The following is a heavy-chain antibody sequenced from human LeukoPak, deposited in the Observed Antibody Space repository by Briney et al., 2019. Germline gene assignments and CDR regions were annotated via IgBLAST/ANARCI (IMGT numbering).Heavy chain of an antibody. CDR3: ATDGYSSNWGAFDI. V-gene: IGHV4-4*07. CDR2: IYTSGST. CDR1: GGSISSYY. J-gene: IGHJ3*02. D-gene: IGHD6-13*01. Sequence: SETLSLTCTVSGGSISSYYWSWIRQPAGKGLEWIGRIYTSGSTNYNPSLKSRVTMSVDTSKNQFSLKLSSVTAADTAVYYCATDGYSSNWGAFDIWGQGTMVTVSS.